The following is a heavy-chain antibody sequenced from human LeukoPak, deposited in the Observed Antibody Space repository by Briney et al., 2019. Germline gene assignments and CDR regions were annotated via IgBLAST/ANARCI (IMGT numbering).Heavy chain of an antibody. Sequence: AGTLRLSCAASGLTFSRFAMSWVRQAPGKGLEWVSTISDSGDTTYYSDSVKSRFTISRDNLKNTLYVQMNSLRVEDTAVYYCAKGHSAHGTGFDYWGQPTLPIVSS. D-gene: IGHD1-1*01. CDR1: GLTFSRFA. CDR3: AKGHSAHGTGFDY. CDR2: ISDSGDTT. J-gene: IGHJ4*01. V-gene: IGHV3-23*01.